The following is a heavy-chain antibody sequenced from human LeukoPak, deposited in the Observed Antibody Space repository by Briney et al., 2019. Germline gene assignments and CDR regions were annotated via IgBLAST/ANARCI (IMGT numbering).Heavy chain of an antibody. V-gene: IGHV3-23*01. J-gene: IGHJ4*02. CDR1: GVTLSNYA. CDR3: AKDIEVQLSLPLDY. Sequence: SGGSLRLSCVASGVTLSNYAMSWARQAPGKGLEWVSGISSSGSGGNTYYADSVKGRFTISRDNSKNTLYLQMNSLRAEDTAVYYCAKDIEVQLSLPLDYWGQGTLVTVSS. D-gene: IGHD5-18*01. CDR2: ISSSGSGGNT.